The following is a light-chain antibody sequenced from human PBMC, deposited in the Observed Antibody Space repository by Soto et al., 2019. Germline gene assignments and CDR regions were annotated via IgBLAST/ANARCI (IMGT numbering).Light chain of an antibody. Sequence: QSVLTQPASVSGSPGQSITISCTGTSSDVGAHNFVSWYQQHPGKAPKLMIYEVSNRPSGVSDRFSGSKSGNTASLTISGLQAQDAADYYCKPYTNTTARVFGTATKVIVL. V-gene: IGLV2-14*01. CDR1: SSDVGAHNF. CDR3: KPYTNTTARV. J-gene: IGLJ1*01. CDR2: EVS.